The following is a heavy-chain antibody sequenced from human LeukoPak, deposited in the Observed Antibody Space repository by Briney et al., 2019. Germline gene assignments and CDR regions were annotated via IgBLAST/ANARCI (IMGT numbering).Heavy chain of an antibody. Sequence: GGSLRLSCAASGFTFSSYGMSWVRQAPGKGLEWVSAMSGSGGSTYYADSVKGRFTISRDNSKNTLYLQMNSLRAEDTAVYYCTTENVITIFGVFRLYFDYWGQGTLVTVSS. V-gene: IGHV3-23*01. J-gene: IGHJ4*02. CDR3: TTENVITIFGVFRLYFDY. D-gene: IGHD3-3*01. CDR2: MSGSGGST. CDR1: GFTFSSYG.